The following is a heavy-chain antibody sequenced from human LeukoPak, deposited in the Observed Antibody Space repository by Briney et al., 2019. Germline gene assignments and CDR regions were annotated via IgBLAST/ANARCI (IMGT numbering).Heavy chain of an antibody. Sequence: PGGSLRLSCAASGFTFSSYWMSWVRQAPGKGLEWVTNIKQDGSEKYYVDSVKGRFTISRDNAKNSLYLQMNSLRAEDTAVYYCARGPHYYYYYYYMDVWGKGTTVTVSS. CDR1: GFTFSSYW. CDR2: IKQDGSEK. V-gene: IGHV3-7*04. J-gene: IGHJ6*03. CDR3: ARGPHYYYYYYYMDV.